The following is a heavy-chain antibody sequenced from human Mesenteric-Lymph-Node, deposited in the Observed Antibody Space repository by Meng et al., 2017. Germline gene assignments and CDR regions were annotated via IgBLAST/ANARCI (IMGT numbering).Heavy chain of an antibody. CDR3: ATEQQPHNYYYYYGMDV. J-gene: IGHJ6*02. D-gene: IGHD6-13*01. V-gene: IGHV1-18*01. CDR1: GYTFTSYG. Sequence: ASVKVSCKASGYTFTSYGISWVRQAPGQGLEWMGWISAYNGNTNYAQKLQGRVTITADESTSTAYMELSSLRSEDTAVYYCATEQQPHNYYYYYGMDVWGQGTTVTVSS. CDR2: ISAYNGNT.